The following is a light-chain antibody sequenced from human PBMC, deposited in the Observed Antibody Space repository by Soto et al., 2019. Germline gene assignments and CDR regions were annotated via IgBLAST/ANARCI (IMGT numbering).Light chain of an antibody. V-gene: IGKV1-9*01. CDR1: QGISSY. J-gene: IGKJ5*01. CDR3: QQLKSYPSIT. Sequence: DIQLTQSPSFLSASVGDRVTITCRASQGISSYLAWYQQKPGKAPKLLIYAASTLQSGVPSRFSGSGSGTEFTLTISSLQPEDFATYYCQQLKSYPSITFGQGKRLEIK. CDR2: AAS.